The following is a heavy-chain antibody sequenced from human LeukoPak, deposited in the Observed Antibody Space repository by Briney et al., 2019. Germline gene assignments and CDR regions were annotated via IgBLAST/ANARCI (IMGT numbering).Heavy chain of an antibody. V-gene: IGHV1-18*01. CDR1: GYTFTSYG. CDR3: ARNLITMVRGVIYYYYMDV. D-gene: IGHD3-10*01. J-gene: IGHJ6*03. Sequence: ASAKVSCKASGYTFTSYGISWVRQAPGQGLEWMGWTSAYNGNTNYAQKLQGRVTMTTDTSASTAYMELRSLRSDDTAVYYCARNLITMVRGVIYYYYMDVWGKGTTVTVSS. CDR2: TSAYNGNT.